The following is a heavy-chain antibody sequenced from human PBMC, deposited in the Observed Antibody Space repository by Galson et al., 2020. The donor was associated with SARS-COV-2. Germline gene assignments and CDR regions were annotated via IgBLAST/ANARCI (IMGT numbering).Heavy chain of an antibody. CDR2: INSSGST. Sequence: AETLSLTCAAYGGSFSGYSMSWIRQPPGKGLEWIGEINSSGSTNYNASLKSRVTITVDTSKNHFSLKLSSLHAADTAVYYCAREENFFLVGTATRMCYFDYWGRGSLGTVSS. CDR1: GGSFSGYS. CDR3: AREENFFLVGTATRMCYFDY. J-gene: IGHJ4*02. D-gene: IGHD2-15*01. V-gene: IGHV4-34*01.